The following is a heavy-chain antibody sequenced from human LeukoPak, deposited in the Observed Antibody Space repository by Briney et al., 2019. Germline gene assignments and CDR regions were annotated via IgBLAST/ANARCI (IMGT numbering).Heavy chain of an antibody. Sequence: SVKVSCKASGGTFSSYAISWVRQAPGQGLEWMGGIIPIFGTANYAQKFQGRVTITADEYTSTAYMELSSLISEDTAVYYCARAILTGYYNWFDPWGQGTLVTVSS. J-gene: IGHJ5*02. D-gene: IGHD3-9*01. CDR1: GGTFSSYA. V-gene: IGHV1-69*01. CDR2: IIPIFGTA. CDR3: ARAILTGYYNWFDP.